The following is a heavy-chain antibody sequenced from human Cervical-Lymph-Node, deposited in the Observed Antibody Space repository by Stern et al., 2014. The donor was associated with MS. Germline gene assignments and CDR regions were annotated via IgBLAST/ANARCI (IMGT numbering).Heavy chain of an antibody. CDR1: GGTFTSSYA. Sequence: MQLVESGAEVKKPGSSVNVSCKASGGTFTSSYAITWMRQAPGQGLEWMGRIITIPGLPNYAQKFQGSVTIAADTSTSTAYMELSSLRSEDTAVYYCARGVVTNRAAATLHNLFDPWGQGALVTVSS. V-gene: IGHV1-69*09. CDR3: ARGVVTNRAAATLHNLFDP. D-gene: IGHD2-15*01. J-gene: IGHJ5*02. CDR2: IITIPGLP.